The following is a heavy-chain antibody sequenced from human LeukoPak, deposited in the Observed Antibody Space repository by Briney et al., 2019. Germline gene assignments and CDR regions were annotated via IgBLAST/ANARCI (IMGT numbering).Heavy chain of an antibody. CDR1: GFTVSSYA. J-gene: IGHJ4*02. CDR3: ARDLAAMVSLEFDY. CDR2: ISGSGRST. Sequence: PGGSLRLSCAASGFTVSSYAMSWVRQAPGKGLEWGSAISGSGRSTYYADSVKGRFTISRDNSKNTLYLQMNSLRAEDTAVYYCARDLAAMVSLEFDYWGQGTLVTVSS. D-gene: IGHD5-18*01. V-gene: IGHV3-23*01.